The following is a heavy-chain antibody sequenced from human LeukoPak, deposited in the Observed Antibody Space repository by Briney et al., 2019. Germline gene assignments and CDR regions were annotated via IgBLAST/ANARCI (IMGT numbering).Heavy chain of an antibody. CDR3: ARGLGSQDV. Sequence: SETLSLTCAVYGGSFSGYYWSWIRQPPGKGLEWIGEINHSGSTNYNPSLKSRVTISVDTSKNQFSLKLSSVAAADTAVYYCARGLGSQDVWGKGTTVTVSS. CDR1: GGSFSGYY. V-gene: IGHV4-34*01. CDR2: INHSGST. D-gene: IGHD2-15*01. J-gene: IGHJ6*04.